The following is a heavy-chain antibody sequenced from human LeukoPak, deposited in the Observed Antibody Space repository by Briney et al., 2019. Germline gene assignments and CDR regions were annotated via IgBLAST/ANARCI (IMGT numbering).Heavy chain of an antibody. CDR3: ARGFGNYYYGSGSYNWFDP. V-gene: IGHV4-39*07. CDR2: IYYSGST. CDR1: GGSISSSSYY. D-gene: IGHD3-10*01. Sequence: SETLSLTCTVSGGSISSSSYYWGWIRQPPGKGLEWIGSIYYSGSTYYNPSLKSRVTISVDTSKNQFSLKLSSVTAADTAVYYCARGFGNYYYGSGSYNWFDPWGQGTLVTVSS. J-gene: IGHJ5*02.